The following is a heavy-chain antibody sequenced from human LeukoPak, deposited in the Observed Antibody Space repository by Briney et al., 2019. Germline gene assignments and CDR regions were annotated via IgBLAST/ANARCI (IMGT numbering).Heavy chain of an antibody. Sequence: ASVKVSCKASGYTFTDNYIHWVRQAPGQGLEWMGWINPSSGGTNYAQKFQGRVTMTRDTSITTAYMDLRSLRSDDTAVHYCARGSVFQGLRFGELPVSGGQGTLVTVSS. V-gene: IGHV1-2*02. D-gene: IGHD3-10*01. J-gene: IGHJ4*02. CDR3: ARGSVFQGLRFGELPVS. CDR2: INPSSGGT. CDR1: GYTFTDNY.